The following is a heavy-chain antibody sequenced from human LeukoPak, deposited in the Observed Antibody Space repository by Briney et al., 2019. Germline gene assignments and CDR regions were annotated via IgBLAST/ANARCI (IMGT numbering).Heavy chain of an antibody. V-gene: IGHV4-59*01. J-gene: IGHJ6*02. D-gene: IGHD1-1*01. CDR3: ARDRLGTYGMDV. CDR2: IYYSGST. Sequence: SEALSLTCTVSGGSISSYYWSWIRQPPGKGLEWIGYIYYSGSTNYNPSLKSRVTISVDTSKNQFSLKLSSVTAADTAVYYCARDRLGTYGMDVWGQGTTVTVFS. CDR1: GGSISSYY.